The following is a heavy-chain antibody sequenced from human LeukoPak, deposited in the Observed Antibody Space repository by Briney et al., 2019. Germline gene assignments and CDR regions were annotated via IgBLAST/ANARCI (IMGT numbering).Heavy chain of an antibody. V-gene: IGHV3-30*18. Sequence: GGSLRLSCAASGFTFSSYGMHWARQAPGKGLEWVAVISYDGSNKYYADSVKGRFTISRDNSKNTLYLQMNSLRAEDTAVYYCAKLGGDYGVDYWGQGTLVTVSS. CDR3: AKLGGDYGVDY. J-gene: IGHJ4*02. CDR1: GFTFSSYG. CDR2: ISYDGSNK. D-gene: IGHD4-17*01.